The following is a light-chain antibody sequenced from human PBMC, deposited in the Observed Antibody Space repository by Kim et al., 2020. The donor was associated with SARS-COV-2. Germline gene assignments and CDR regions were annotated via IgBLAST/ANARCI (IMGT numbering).Light chain of an antibody. J-gene: IGLJ3*02. CDR2: YDS. Sequence: APGKTASITCGGNNIGSKSVHWYQQKPGQAPVLVIYYDSDRPSGIPERFSGSNSGNTATLTISRVEAGDEADYYCQVWDSSSDHWVFGEGTQLTVL. V-gene: IGLV3-21*04. CDR1: NIGSKS. CDR3: QVWDSSSDHWV.